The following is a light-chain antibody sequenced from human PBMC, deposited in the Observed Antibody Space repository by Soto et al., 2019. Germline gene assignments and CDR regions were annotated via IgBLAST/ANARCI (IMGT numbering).Light chain of an antibody. CDR3: QQYGSSPWT. CDR2: GAS. Sequence: DIVLTQSPGTLSLSPGERATLSCRASQSVSSSYLAWYQQKPGQAPRLIIYGASSRDTGIPDRFSGSGSGTDFTLTISRLEPEDFAVYYCQQYGSSPWTFGQGTKVEIK. CDR1: QSVSSSY. J-gene: IGKJ1*01. V-gene: IGKV3-20*01.